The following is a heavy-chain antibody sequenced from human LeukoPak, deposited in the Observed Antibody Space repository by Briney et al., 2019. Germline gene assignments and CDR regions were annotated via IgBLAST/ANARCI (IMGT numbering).Heavy chain of an antibody. CDR2: ISYDGSNK. V-gene: IGHV3-30*04. J-gene: IGHJ3*02. CDR3: ARDQSPSSSWPRYLDAFDI. D-gene: IGHD6-13*01. CDR1: GFTFSSYA. Sequence: PGGSLRLSCAAPGFTFSSYAMHWVRQAPGKGLEWVAVISYDGSNKYYADSVKGRFTISRDNSKNTLYLQMNSLRAEDTAVYYCARDQSPSSSWPRYLDAFDIWGQGTMVTVSS.